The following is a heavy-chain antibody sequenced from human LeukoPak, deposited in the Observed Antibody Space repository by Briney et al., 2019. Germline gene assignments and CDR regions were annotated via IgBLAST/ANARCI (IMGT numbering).Heavy chain of an antibody. Sequence: PGGSLRLSCAASGFTFSNYEMKWVRQAPGKGLEWVSSITSDSRTIYYADSVKGRFTISRDNAKNSLYLQMNSLRAEDTAVYSCARNYYYYMDVWGKGTTVIVPS. CDR2: ITSDSRTI. CDR1: GFTFSNYE. J-gene: IGHJ6*03. CDR3: ARNYYYYMDV. V-gene: IGHV3-48*03.